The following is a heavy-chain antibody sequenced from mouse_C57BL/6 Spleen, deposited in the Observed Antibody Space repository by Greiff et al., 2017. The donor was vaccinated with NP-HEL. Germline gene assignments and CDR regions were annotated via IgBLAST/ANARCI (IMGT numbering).Heavy chain of an antibody. CDR2: ISSGSSTI. Sequence: EVQGVESGGGLVKPGGSLKLSCAASGFTFSDYGMHWVRQAPEKGLAWVAYISSGSSTIYYADTVKGRFTISRDNAKNTLFLQMTSLRSEDTAMYYCARRYYSNWYFDVWGTGTTVTVSS. CDR1: GFTFSDYG. V-gene: IGHV5-17*01. CDR3: ARRYYSNWYFDV. D-gene: IGHD2-5*01. J-gene: IGHJ1*03.